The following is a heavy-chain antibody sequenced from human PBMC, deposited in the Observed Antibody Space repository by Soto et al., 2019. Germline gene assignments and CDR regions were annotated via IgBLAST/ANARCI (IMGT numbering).Heavy chain of an antibody. V-gene: IGHV3-30-3*01. CDR1: GFTFSSYA. CDR3: ASSIAAALWYFDY. D-gene: IGHD6-13*01. CDR2: ISYDGSNK. J-gene: IGHJ4*02. Sequence: GGSLRLSCAASGFTFSSYAMHWVRQAPGKGLEWVAVISYDGSNKYYADSVKGRFTISRDNSKNTLYLQMNSLRAEDTAVYYCASSIAAALWYFDYWGQGTLVTVSS.